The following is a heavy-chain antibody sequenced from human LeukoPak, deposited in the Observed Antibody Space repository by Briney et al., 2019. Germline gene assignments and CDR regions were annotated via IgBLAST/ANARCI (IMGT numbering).Heavy chain of an antibody. V-gene: IGHV1-2*02. CDR1: RYTFTGYY. CDR3: ARETVLLWFGELLSGEIDY. CDR2: INPNSGVT. D-gene: IGHD3-10*01. Sequence: ASVKVSCKASRYTFTGYYMHWMRQAPGQGLEWMGWINPNSGVTDYAQNFQGRVTMTRDTSISTAYVELSRLRSDDTAVYYCARETVLLWFGELLSGEIDYWGQGTLVTVSS. J-gene: IGHJ4*02.